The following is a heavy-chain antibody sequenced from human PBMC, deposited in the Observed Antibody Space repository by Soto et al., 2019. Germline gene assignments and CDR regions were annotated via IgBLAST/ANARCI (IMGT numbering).Heavy chain of an antibody. CDR1: GYTFTGYY. J-gene: IGHJ6*02. CDR2: INPNSGGT. CDR3: ARELSYYYGMDV. Sequence: ASVKVSCKASGYTFTGYYMHWVLQAPGQGLEWMGWINPNSGGTNYAQKFQGRVTMTRDTSTSTAYMELSRLRSEDTAVYYCARELSYYYGMDVWGQGTTVTVSS. V-gene: IGHV1-2*02.